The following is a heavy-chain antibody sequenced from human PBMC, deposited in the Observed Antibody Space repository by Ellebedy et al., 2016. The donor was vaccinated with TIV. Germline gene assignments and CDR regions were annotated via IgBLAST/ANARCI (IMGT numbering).Heavy chain of an antibody. V-gene: IGHV3-11*01. D-gene: IGHD3-16*01. CDR2: ISGSDGTI. CDR3: GSGISITP. Sequence: GESLKISCAASGFTFSDSYMSWIRQAPGKGLECISYISGSDGTIYYADSVKGRFTISRENAKNALYLQMNSLRAEYTAVDYCGSGISITPWGQGSLVTVSS. CDR1: GFTFSDSY. J-gene: IGHJ5*02.